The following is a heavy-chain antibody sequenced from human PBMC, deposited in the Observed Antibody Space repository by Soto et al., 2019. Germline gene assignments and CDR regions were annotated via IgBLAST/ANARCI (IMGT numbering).Heavy chain of an antibody. D-gene: IGHD6-19*01. CDR1: GFTFSIYP. J-gene: IGHJ4*02. CDR3: AKGISGWSELHY. Sequence: GGSLRLSCAAYGFTFSIYPMSWVRQAPGKGLEWVSVTSGGGDITYYADSVKGRFSISRDNSKNTLSLQMNSLRVEDTAVYYCAKGISGWSELHYWGQGALVTVSS. V-gene: IGHV3-23*01. CDR2: TSGGGDIT.